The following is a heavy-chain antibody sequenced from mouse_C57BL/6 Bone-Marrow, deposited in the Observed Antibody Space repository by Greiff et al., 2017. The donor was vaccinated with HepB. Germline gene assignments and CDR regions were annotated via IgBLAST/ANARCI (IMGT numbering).Heavy chain of an antibody. V-gene: IGHV5-9*01. CDR3: ARHYYYGSSYGFDY. CDR2: ISGGGGNT. J-gene: IGHJ2*01. Sequence: EVKVEESGGGLVKPGGSLKLSCAASGFTFSSYTISWVRQTPEKRLEWVATISGGGGNTYYPDSVKGRFTISRDNAKNTLYLHMSSLRSEDTALYYCARHYYYGSSYGFDYGGQGTTLTVSS. CDR1: GFTFSSYT. D-gene: IGHD1-1*01.